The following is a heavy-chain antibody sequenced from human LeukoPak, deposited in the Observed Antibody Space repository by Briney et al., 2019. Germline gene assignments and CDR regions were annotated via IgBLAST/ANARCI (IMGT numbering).Heavy chain of an antibody. J-gene: IGHJ5*02. CDR2: IYPGDSDT. V-gene: IGHV5-51*01. Sequence: GESLKISCKGSGYSFTSYWIGWVRQMPWKGLEWMGIIYPGDSDTRYSPSFQGQVTISADKSISTAYLQWSSLKASDTAMYYCARHEHDYGDYGKWFDPWGQGTLVTVSS. CDR3: ARHEHDYGDYGKWFDP. CDR1: GYSFTSYW. D-gene: IGHD4-17*01.